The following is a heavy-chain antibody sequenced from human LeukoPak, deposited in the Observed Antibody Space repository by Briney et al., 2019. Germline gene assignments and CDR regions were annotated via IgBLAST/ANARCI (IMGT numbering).Heavy chain of an antibody. CDR2: MNPNSGNT. D-gene: IGHD3-22*01. V-gene: IGHV1-8*02. CDR1: GGTFSSYA. CDR3: ARGYYYDSSGYLDY. J-gene: IGHJ4*02. Sequence: ASVKVSCKASGGTFSSYAISWVRQATGQGLEWMGWMNPNSGNTGYAQKFQGRVTMTRNTSISTAYMELSSLRSDDTAVYYCARGYYYDSSGYLDYWGQGTLVTVSS.